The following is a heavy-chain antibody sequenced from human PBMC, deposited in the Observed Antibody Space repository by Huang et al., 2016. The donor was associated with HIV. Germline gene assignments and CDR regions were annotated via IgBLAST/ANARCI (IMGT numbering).Heavy chain of an antibody. D-gene: IGHD6-13*01. CDR1: GASINSRSYY. V-gene: IGHV4-39*01. CDR3: ARHAGSSRRYYFDY. Sequence: QVQLQESGPGLVKPSETLSLTCIVSGASINSRSYYWGWIRQPPGRGLEWLGSMSYIGSTYYNPSLKSRVTMSVDTSKNEFSLKLRSVTAADTAVYYCARHAGSSRRYYFDYWGRGTLVTVSS. CDR2: MSYIGST. J-gene: IGHJ4*02.